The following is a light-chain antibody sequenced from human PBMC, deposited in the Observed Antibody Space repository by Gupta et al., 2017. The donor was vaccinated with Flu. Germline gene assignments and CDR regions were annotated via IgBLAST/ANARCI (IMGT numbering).Light chain of an antibody. CDR3: HQYSTTPWT. Sequence: SLGERATINCKSSQSGWYSSNNKNYLAWYQQKPGQPPRLLIYWASTREYGVPDRFSGSGSGTDFTLTISSLQAEDVAVYYCHQYSTTPWTFGQGTKVEIK. V-gene: IGKV4-1*01. J-gene: IGKJ1*01. CDR2: WAS. CDR1: QSGWYSSNNKNY.